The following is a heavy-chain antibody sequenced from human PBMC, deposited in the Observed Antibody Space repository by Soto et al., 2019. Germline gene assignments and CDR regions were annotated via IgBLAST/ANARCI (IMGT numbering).Heavy chain of an antibody. V-gene: IGHV3-30*18. CDR3: AKDLGYSSSWYVSYYYDGMDV. CDR1: GFTFNIYA. CDR2: ISYDGSNK. J-gene: IGHJ6*02. D-gene: IGHD6-13*01. Sequence: VQVLESGGGLVQPGGSLRLSCAASGFTFNIYAMSWVRQAPGKGLEWVAVISYDGSNKYYADSVKGRFTISRDNSKNTLYLQMNSLRAEDTAVYYCAKDLGYSSSWYVSYYYDGMDVWGQGTTVTVSS.